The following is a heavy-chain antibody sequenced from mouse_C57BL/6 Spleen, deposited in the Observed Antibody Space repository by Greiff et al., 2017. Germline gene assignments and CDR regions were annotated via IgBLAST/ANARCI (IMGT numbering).Heavy chain of an antibody. Sequence: QVQLQQPGTELVKPGASVTLSCKASGYTFTSYWMHWVKQRPGQGLEWIGNINPSNGGTNYNEKFKSKATLTVDKSSSTAYMQLSSRTSDDSAVYYCARSELGPSYFDYWGQGTTLTVSS. CDR3: ARSELGPSYFDY. CDR2: INPSNGGT. D-gene: IGHD4-1*01. CDR1: GYTFTSYW. J-gene: IGHJ2*01. V-gene: IGHV1-53*01.